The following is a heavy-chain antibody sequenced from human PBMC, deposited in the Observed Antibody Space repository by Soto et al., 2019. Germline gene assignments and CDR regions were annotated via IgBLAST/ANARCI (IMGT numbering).Heavy chain of an antibody. V-gene: IGHV4-39*01. CDR1: GGSISSSSYY. CDR3: ATDLITIFGVVLD. Sequence: SETLSLTCTVSGGSISSSSYYWGWIRQPPGKGLEWIGSIYYSGSTYYNPSLKSRVTISVDTSKNQFSLKLSSVTAADTAVYYCATDLITIFGVVLDWGQGTLVTVSS. CDR2: IYYSGST. J-gene: IGHJ4*02. D-gene: IGHD3-3*01.